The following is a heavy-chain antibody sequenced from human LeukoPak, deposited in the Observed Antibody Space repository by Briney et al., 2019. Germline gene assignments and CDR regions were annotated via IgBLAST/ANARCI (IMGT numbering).Heavy chain of an antibody. CDR1: GYTFTSYG. D-gene: IGHD3-16*01. J-gene: IGHJ6*03. CDR2: ISAYNGNT. Sequence: ASVKVSCKAAGYTFTSYGISWVRQAPGQGLEWMGWISAYNGNTNYAQKLQGGVTMTTDTSTSTAYMELRSLRSDDTAVYYCARDFEGLGEWSHPYYMDVWGKGTTVTVSS. V-gene: IGHV1-18*01. CDR3: ARDFEGLGEWSHPYYMDV.